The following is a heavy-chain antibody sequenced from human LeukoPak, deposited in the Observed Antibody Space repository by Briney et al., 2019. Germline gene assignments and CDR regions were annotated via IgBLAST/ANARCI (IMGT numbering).Heavy chain of an antibody. D-gene: IGHD3-22*01. Sequence: TGGSLRLSCAASGFTFDDYAMHWVRHAPGKGLEWVSGISWNSGSIGYADSVKGRFTISRDNAENSLYLQMNSLRAEDTALYYCAKDDSSGYYWSQGTLVTVSS. CDR3: AKDDSSGYY. CDR2: ISWNSGSI. V-gene: IGHV3-9*01. CDR1: GFTFDDYA. J-gene: IGHJ4*02.